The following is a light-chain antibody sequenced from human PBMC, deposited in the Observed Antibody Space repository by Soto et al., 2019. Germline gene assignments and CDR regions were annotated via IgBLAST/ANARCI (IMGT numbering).Light chain of an antibody. CDR2: GAS. V-gene: IGKV3-20*01. CDR1: RHVYINA. Sequence: VVLTQSPATLSLSPGERATLSCRASRHVYINALGWYQQKPGRTPTLLIYGASTRATDVPDRFSATGSGTDFSLTISRVEPEASAVYYCHQYGASPFTFGPGTRVEI. CDR3: HQYGASPFT. J-gene: IGKJ3*01.